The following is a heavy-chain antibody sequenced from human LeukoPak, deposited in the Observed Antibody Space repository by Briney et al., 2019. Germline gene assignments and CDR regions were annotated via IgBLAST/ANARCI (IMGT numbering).Heavy chain of an antibody. CDR3: ARGLPWGQNSLYGMDV. V-gene: IGHV1-18*01. CDR1: GYTFTSYG. D-gene: IGHD7-27*01. J-gene: IGHJ6*02. Sequence: GASVKVSCKASGYTFTSYGVSWVRQAPGQGLEWMGWISTYNGNTNYAQKVQAGVTMTRDTSTSTAYMELRSLRSDDTAVYYCARGLPWGQNSLYGMDVWGQGTTVTVSS. CDR2: ISTYNGNT.